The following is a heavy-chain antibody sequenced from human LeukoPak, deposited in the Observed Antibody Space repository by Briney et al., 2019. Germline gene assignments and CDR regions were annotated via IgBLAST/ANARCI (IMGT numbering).Heavy chain of an antibody. CDR3: ARDGGTYYYFDH. CDR2: INGYNGYT. CDR1: GYTFSDYG. Sequence: VALVKVSCKASGYTFSDYGISWLRQAPGQGLEWMGWINGYNGYTNYGQNFQGRVTVTTDTSTNTAYMELRSLRYDDTAIYYCARDGGTYYYFDHWGQGTLVTVSS. V-gene: IGHV1-18*01. D-gene: IGHD1-26*01. J-gene: IGHJ4*02.